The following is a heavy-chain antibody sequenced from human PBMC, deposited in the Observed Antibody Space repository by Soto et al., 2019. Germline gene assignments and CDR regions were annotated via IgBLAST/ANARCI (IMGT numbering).Heavy chain of an antibody. CDR1: GYTFTSYY. D-gene: IGHD2-2*01. Sequence: QVQLVQSGAEVKKPGASVKISCKSSGYTFTSYYMHWVRQAPGQGLEWMGMINPSGGSTNYAQRFQGRVTMTMDTPKSTVYMDLSELISEDTGVYYCARGFCTTTTCLVGDFWGQGTLVTVSS. V-gene: IGHV1-46*01. J-gene: IGHJ4*02. CDR2: INPSGGST. CDR3: ARGFCTTTTCLVGDF.